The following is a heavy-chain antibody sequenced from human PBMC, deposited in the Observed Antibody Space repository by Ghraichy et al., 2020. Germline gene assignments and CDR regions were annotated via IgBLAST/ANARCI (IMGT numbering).Heavy chain of an antibody. J-gene: IGHJ4*02. CDR3: TTRTFPVTTAAAVDY. V-gene: IGHV3-15*01. D-gene: IGHD6-25*01. CDR1: GFIFSNAW. Sequence: GGSLRLSCAASGFIFSNAWMGWVRQAPGKGLEWVGRIKSKADGGTIDYAAPVKGRFTISRDDSENTLCLQMNSLETEDTALYYCTTRTFPVTTAAAVDYWGQGTLVTVSS. CDR2: IKSKADGGTI.